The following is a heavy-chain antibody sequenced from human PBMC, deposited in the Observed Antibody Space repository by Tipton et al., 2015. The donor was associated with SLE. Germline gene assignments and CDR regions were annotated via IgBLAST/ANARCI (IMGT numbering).Heavy chain of an antibody. V-gene: IGHV4-59*08. CDR1: GGSISSYY. CDR3: AKSGGSGYNF. D-gene: IGHD5-12*01. CDR2: ASYSGNT. J-gene: IGHJ4*02. Sequence: LRLSCSVSGGSISSYYWSWIRQPPGQGLEWIGFASYSGNTHYNPSLQSRLTISVDRSKNQFSLNLRSVTAADTAVYFCAKSGGSGYNFWGQGILVTVSS.